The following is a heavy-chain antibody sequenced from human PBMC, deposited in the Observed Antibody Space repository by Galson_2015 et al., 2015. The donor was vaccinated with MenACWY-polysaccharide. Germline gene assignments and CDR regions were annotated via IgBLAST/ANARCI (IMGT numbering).Heavy chain of an antibody. D-gene: IGHD3-10*01. CDR1: GFTFNSYS. CDR3: ARGGSTYYYGSGTYYKFDS. CDR2: ISSGGNYI. Sequence: SLRLSCAASGFTFNSYSINWVRQAPGKGLEWISSISSGGNYIYYADSVKGRFTVSRNNAKNSLYLQMNSLRVEDTALYYCARGGSTYYYGSGTYYKFDSWGQGTLVTVSS. V-gene: IGHV3-21*01. J-gene: IGHJ4*02.